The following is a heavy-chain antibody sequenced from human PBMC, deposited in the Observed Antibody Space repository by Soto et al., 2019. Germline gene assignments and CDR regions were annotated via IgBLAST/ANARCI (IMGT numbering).Heavy chain of an antibody. CDR1: GYIFTNYW. Sequence: GESLKISCKGSGYIFTNYWIGWVRQIPGKGLEWMGIINPADSDTRYSPSFQGQVTVSVDKSISTAYLHRGSLKASDTAMYYCVRPDSTGYYSHRGQGTPVTVSS. CDR2: INPADSDT. CDR3: VRPDSTGYYSH. V-gene: IGHV5-51*01. D-gene: IGHD3-9*01. J-gene: IGHJ4*02.